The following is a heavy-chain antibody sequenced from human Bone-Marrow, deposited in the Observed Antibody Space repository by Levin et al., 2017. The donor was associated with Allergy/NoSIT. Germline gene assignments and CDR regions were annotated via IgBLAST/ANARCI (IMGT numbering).Heavy chain of an antibody. CDR2: IYYSGST. J-gene: IGHJ6*03. CDR1: GGSISSGGYY. CDR3: AREGPESYYYYMDV. V-gene: IGHV4-31*03. Sequence: SETLSLTCTVSGGSISSGGYYWSWIRQHPGKGLEWIGYIYYSGSTYYNPSLKSRVTISVDTSKNQFSPKLSSVTAADTAVYYGAREGPESYYYYMDVWGKGTTVTVSS.